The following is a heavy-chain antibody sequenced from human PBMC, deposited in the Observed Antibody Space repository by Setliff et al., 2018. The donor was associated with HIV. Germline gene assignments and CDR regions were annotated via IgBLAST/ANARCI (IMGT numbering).Heavy chain of an antibody. CDR3: ARADRYNWNYEDY. Sequence: GGSLRLSCAASGFTFSSYSMTWVRQAPGKGLEWVSHISSSSTTLNYADSVKGRFTISRDNAENSLYLQMNSLRVEDAAMYYCARADRYNWNYEDYWGQGTLVTVSS. D-gene: IGHD1-7*01. CDR2: ISSSSTTL. J-gene: IGHJ4*02. CDR1: GFTFSSYS. V-gene: IGHV3-48*01.